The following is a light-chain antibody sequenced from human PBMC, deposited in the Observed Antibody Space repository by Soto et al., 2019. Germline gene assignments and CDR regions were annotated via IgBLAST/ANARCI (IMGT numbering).Light chain of an antibody. V-gene: IGKV1-5*03. CDR3: QQYSTYST. CDR1: QSISSW. CDR2: KAS. J-gene: IGKJ1*01. Sequence: DIQMTQSPSTLSASVGDRVTITCRASQSISSWLAWYQQKPGKAPKLLIYKASTLESGVPSIFSGSGSGTEFTLTISSLPPDDFATYYCQQYSTYSTFGQGTKVDNK.